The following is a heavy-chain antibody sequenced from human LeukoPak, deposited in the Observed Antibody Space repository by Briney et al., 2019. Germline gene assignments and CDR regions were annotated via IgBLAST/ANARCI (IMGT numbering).Heavy chain of an antibody. Sequence: GGSLRLSCVASGFPFSSYWMTWVRQAPGKGLEWVANIKQDGSKKSYVDSVKGRFTTSRDNAKNSLYLQMNSLRAEDTAIYYCTRVGYIDEGIDCWGQGTLVTVSS. CDR3: TRVGYIDEGIDC. D-gene: IGHD5-24*01. V-gene: IGHV3-7*04. J-gene: IGHJ4*02. CDR2: IKQDGSKK. CDR1: GFPFSSYW.